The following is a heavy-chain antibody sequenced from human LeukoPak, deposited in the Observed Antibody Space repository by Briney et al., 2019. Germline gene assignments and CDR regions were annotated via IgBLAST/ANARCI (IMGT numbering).Heavy chain of an antibody. CDR3: TKGAYYDASGYYREYYFDY. J-gene: IGHJ4*02. D-gene: IGHD3-22*01. Sequence: PGGSLRLSCVSSGFSFSNYAMSWVRQAPGKGLEWVSSISSSGGSTHYADSVKGRFTISRDKTKNTLYLQMNSLRAEDTAVYYCTKGAYYDASGYYREYYFDYWGQGTLVTVSS. CDR1: GFSFSNYA. CDR2: ISSSGGST. V-gene: IGHV3-23*01.